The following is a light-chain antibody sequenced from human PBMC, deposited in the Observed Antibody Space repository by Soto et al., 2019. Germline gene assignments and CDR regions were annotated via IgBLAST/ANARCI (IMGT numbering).Light chain of an antibody. CDR2: EGS. Sequence: QSALTQPASVSGSPGQSITISCTGTSSDVGRSHPVSWYQQHPGKAPKLILYEGSQRPSGVSHRFSGSKSGNTASLTISGLQPEDDANYYCSSYTSNVNVLFGGGTKVTVL. V-gene: IGLV2-23*01. J-gene: IGLJ2*01. CDR3: SSYTSNVNVL. CDR1: SSDVGRSHP.